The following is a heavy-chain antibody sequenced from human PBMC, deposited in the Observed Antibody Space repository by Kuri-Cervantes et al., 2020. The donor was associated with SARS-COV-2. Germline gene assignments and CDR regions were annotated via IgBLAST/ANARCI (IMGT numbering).Heavy chain of an antibody. Sequence: LRLSCAVSGGSISSGGYSWSWIRQPPGKRLEWIGYIYYSGSTYYNPSLKSRVTISVDTSKNQFSLKLSSVTAADTAVYYCAREVVYYYYYMDVWGKGTTVTVSS. J-gene: IGHJ6*03. D-gene: IGHD2-2*01. CDR2: IYYSGST. CDR1: GGSISSGGYS. CDR3: AREVVYYYYYMDV. V-gene: IGHV4-30-4*07.